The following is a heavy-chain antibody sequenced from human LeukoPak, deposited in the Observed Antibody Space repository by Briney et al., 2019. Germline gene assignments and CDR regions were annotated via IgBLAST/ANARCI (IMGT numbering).Heavy chain of an antibody. V-gene: IGHV5-51*01. CDR1: GYSFTSYW. CDR2: IYPGDSDT. CDR3: ARQGIVATIMEDY. D-gene: IGHD5-12*01. Sequence: GESLKISCKGSGYSFTSYWIGWVRQMPGKGLEWMGIIYPGDSDTRYSPSFQGQVTISADKPISTAYLQWSSLKASDTAMYYCARQGIVATIMEDYWGQGTLVTVSS. J-gene: IGHJ4*02.